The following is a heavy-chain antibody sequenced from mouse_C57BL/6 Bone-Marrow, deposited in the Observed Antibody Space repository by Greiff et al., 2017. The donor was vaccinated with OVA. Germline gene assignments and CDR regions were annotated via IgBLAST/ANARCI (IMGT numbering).Heavy chain of an antibody. CDR1: GYTFTSYW. CDR3: TRADYGYDWFAY. CDR2: IYPGNSDT. J-gene: IGHJ3*01. D-gene: IGHD2-2*01. Sequence: VQLQQSGTVLARPGASVKMSCKTSGYTFTSYWMHWVKQRPGQGLEWIGAIYPGNSDTSYNQKFKGKAKLTAVTSASTAYMELSSLTNEDSAVYYCTRADYGYDWFAYWGQGTLVTVSA. V-gene: IGHV1-5*01.